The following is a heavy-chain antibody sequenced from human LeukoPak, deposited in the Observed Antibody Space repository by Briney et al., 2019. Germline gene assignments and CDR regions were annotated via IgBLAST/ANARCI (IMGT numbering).Heavy chain of an antibody. CDR3: ARARPFTMIVVAPPNDAFDI. J-gene: IGHJ3*02. D-gene: IGHD3-22*01. CDR1: GGSISSGGYY. V-gene: IGHV4-30-2*01. CDR2: IYHSGST. Sequence: PSQTLSLTCAVSGGSISSGGYYWSWIRQPPGKGLEWIGYIYHSGSTCYNPSLKSRVTISVDRSKNQFSLKLSSVTAADTAVYYCARARPFTMIVVAPPNDAFDIWGQGTMVTVSS.